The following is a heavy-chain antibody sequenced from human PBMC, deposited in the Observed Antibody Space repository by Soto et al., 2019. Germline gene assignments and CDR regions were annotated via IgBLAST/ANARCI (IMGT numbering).Heavy chain of an antibody. CDR3: ARKMGSSDYYSYYMDV. D-gene: IGHD6-6*01. Sequence: SETLSLTCTVSGGSISSYYWSWIRQPPGKGLEWIGYIYYSGSTNYNPSLKSRVTISVDTSKSQFSLKLSSVTAADTAVYYCARKMGSSDYYSYYMDVWGKGTTVTVSS. CDR2: IYYSGST. V-gene: IGHV4-59*08. CDR1: GGSISSYY. J-gene: IGHJ6*03.